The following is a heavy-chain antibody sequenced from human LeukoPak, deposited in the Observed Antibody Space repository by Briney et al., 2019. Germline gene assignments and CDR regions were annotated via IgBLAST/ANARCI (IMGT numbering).Heavy chain of an antibody. CDR3: ARDRLVGAGLGRYFDY. D-gene: IGHD1-26*01. CDR2: ISYDGTNK. CDR1: GLTVSIYT. J-gene: IGHJ4*02. V-gene: IGHV3-30*15. Sequence: PGKSLRLSCAASGLTVSIYTMHWVRQASGKGLEWVALISYDGTNKYYADSVKGRFSISRDNSKNTLFLQMSSLRAEDTAAYYCARDRLVGAGLGRYFDYWGQGTLVTVSS.